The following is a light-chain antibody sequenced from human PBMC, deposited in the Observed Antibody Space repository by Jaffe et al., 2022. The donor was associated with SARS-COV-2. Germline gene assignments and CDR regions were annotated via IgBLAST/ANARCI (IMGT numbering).Light chain of an antibody. V-gene: IGLV8-61*01. CDR1: SGSVSSNHY. J-gene: IGLJ3*02. Sequence: QTVVTQEPSFSVSPGGTVTLTCGLSSGSVSSNHYPSWYQQTPGQAPRTLIYSTNTRSSGVPDRFSGSILGSKAALTITGAQADDESVYYCVLYVGSGIWVFGGGTKLTVL. CDR2: STN. CDR3: VLYVGSGIWV.